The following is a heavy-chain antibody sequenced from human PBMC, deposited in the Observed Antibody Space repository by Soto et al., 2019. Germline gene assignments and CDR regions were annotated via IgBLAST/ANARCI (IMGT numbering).Heavy chain of an antibody. Sequence: GASVKVSCKASGYSFANYVIYWVRQAPGQRLEWMGWINAGNGNTKYSQKFQGRVTITRDTSATTAYMELSSLRSEDTAVYYCARGGYYDSSGSRNYHYYGMNVWGQGTTVTVSS. CDR1: GYSFANYV. CDR2: INAGNGNT. D-gene: IGHD3-22*01. CDR3: ARGGYYDSSGSRNYHYYGMNV. V-gene: IGHV1-3*01. J-gene: IGHJ6*02.